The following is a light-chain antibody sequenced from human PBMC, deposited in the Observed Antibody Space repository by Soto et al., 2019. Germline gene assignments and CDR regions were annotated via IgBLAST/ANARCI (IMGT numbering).Light chain of an antibody. CDR2: AAS. CDR3: QQSYSTMYT. J-gene: IGKJ2*01. CDR1: QSIATY. V-gene: IGKV1-39*01. Sequence: DIPMTQSPSSLSASVGDRVTISCRASQSIATYLNWYQQKPGKAPKLLIYAASSLQGGVPSRFSGSGSGTDFTLTISSLQPEDFATYYCQQSYSTMYTFGQGTKLEIK.